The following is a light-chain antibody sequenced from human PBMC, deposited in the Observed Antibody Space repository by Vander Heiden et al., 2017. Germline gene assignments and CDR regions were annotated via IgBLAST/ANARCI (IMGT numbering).Light chain of an antibody. Sequence: TVLPQSAGTLSSSPGERATLSCRASQSLSSSNLAWYQQQPRQAPRILIYGAASSATGIPDRFSSSGSAAEFTLTISRLVPEDYAVYYCQLHGSSPPTTFGGGTKVEIK. CDR1: QSLSSSN. CDR3: QLHGSSPPTT. J-gene: IGKJ4*01. CDR2: GAA. V-gene: IGKV3-20*01.